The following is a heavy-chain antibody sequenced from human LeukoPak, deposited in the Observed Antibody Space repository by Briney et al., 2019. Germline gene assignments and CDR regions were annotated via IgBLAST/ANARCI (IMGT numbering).Heavy chain of an antibody. V-gene: IGHV4-59*01. D-gene: IGHD1-7*01. J-gene: IGHJ4*02. CDR2: IYYSGST. CDR3: ARGRRITGTTPHLPPIDY. CDR1: GGSISSYY. Sequence: SEILSLTCTVSGGSISSYYWSWIRQPPGKGLEWIGYIYYSGSTNYNPSLKSRVTISVDTSKNQFSLKLSSVTAADTAVYYCARGRRITGTTPHLPPIDYWGQGTLVTVSS.